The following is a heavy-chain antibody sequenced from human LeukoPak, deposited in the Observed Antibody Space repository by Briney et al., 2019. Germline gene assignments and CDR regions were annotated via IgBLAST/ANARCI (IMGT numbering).Heavy chain of an antibody. CDR3: AKNTSSSPWFDP. V-gene: IGHV3-66*03. J-gene: IGHJ5*02. CDR2: IYSCGST. D-gene: IGHD6-6*01. CDR1: GFTVSSNY. Sequence: PGGSLRLSCAASGFTVSSNYMSWVRQAPGKGLEWVSVIYSCGSTYYADSVKGRFTISRDNSKNTLYLQMNSLRAEDTAVYYCAKNTSSSPWFDPWGQGTLVTVSS.